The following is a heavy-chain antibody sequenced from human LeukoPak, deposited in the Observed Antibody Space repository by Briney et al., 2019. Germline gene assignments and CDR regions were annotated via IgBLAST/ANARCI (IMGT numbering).Heavy chain of an antibody. Sequence: PSQTLSLTCAVSGGSISSGGYSWSWIRQPPGKGLEWIRYIYHSGSTYYNPSLKSRVTISVDRSKNQFSLKLSSVTAADTAVYYCAREAQQYYDSSGYLWGRGTLVTVSS. J-gene: IGHJ2*01. D-gene: IGHD3-22*01. CDR1: GGSISSGGYS. CDR2: IYHSGST. CDR3: AREAQQYYDSSGYL. V-gene: IGHV4-30-2*01.